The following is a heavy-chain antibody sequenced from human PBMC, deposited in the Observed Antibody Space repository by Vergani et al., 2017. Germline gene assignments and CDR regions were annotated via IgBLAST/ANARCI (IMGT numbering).Heavy chain of an antibody. D-gene: IGHD6-19*01. J-gene: IGHJ5*02. V-gene: IGHV4-39*01. CDR2: IYYSGST. CDR3: ARHSTVEWLVKLGWIVP. Sequence: QLQLQESGPGLVKPSATLSLTCSVSGASIRSSNYYLGWIRQPPGKGLEWIASIYYSGSTYYNPSLKSRVTISVDTSKNQFSLKLSSVTAADTAVYFCARHSTVEWLVKLGWIVPWGQGILVTVSS. CDR1: GASIRSSNYY.